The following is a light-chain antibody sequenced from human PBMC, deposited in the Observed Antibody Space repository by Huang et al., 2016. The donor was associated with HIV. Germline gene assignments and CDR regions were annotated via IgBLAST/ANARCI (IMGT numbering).Light chain of an antibody. CDR3: QQRKYWPPIT. Sequence: ETVLTQSPATLSLSPGERATLSCRASQRFNSYLAWYQQKPGQTPRLLIYDASNRATGIPARVSGSGSGTDFTLTISSLEPEDFAVYYCQQRKYWPPITFGQGTRLEIK. J-gene: IGKJ5*01. V-gene: IGKV3-11*01. CDR1: QRFNSY. CDR2: DAS.